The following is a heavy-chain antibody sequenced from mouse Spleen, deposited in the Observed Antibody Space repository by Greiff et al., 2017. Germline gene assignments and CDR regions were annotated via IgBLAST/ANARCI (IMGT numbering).Heavy chain of an antibody. D-gene: IGHD1-1*01. CDR1: GFTFSSYG. J-gene: IGHJ4*01. CDR2: ISGGGSYT. V-gene: IGHV5-9-2*01. Sequence: EVKLMESGGGLVKPGGSLKLSCAASGFTFSSYGMSWVRQTPEKRLEWVATISGGGSYTYYPDSVKGRFTISRDNAKNTLFLQMTSLRSEDTAMYYCARVYYDGSSYAMDYWGQGTSVTVSS. CDR3: ARVYYDGSSYAMDY.